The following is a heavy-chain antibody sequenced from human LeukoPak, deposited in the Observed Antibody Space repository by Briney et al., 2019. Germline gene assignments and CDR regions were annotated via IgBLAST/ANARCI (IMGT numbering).Heavy chain of an antibody. CDR1: GGTFSSYA. V-gene: IGHV1-69*04. CDR2: IIPILGIA. J-gene: IGHJ5*02. D-gene: IGHD3-22*01. CDR3: ASLPLTTYYYDSRGLNWFDP. Sequence: PVKVSCKASGGTFSSYAISWVRQAPGQGLEWMGRIIPILGIANYAQKFQGRVTITADKSTSTAYMELSSLRSEDTAVYYCASLPLTTYYYDSRGLNWFDPWGQGTLVTVSS.